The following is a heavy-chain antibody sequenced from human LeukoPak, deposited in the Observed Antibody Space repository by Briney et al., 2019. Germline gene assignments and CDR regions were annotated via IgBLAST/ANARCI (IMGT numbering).Heavy chain of an antibody. CDR3: ARSGGLAGTFDY. CDR1: GYTFSGHY. Sequence: ASVKVSCKASGYTFSGHYMHWVRQAPGQGLEWMGWINPNSGGTNYAQKFQGRVTMTRDTSISTAYMELSRLRSDDTAVYYCARSGGLAGTFDYWGQGTLVTVSS. CDR2: INPNSGGT. V-gene: IGHV1-2*02. J-gene: IGHJ4*02. D-gene: IGHD6-19*01.